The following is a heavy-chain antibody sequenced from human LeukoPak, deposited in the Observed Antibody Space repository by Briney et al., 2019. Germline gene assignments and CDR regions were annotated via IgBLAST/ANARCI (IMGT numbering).Heavy chain of an antibody. Sequence: GGSLRLSCAASGFTFSSYSMTWVRQAPGKGLEWVSSISSSSSYIYYADSVKGRFTISRDNAKNSLYLQMNSLRAEDTALYYCAKMLGLGAGSDAFDIWGQGTMVTVSS. CDR3: AKMLGLGAGSDAFDI. CDR1: GFTFSSYS. J-gene: IGHJ3*02. V-gene: IGHV3-21*04. D-gene: IGHD2-2*01. CDR2: ISSSSSYI.